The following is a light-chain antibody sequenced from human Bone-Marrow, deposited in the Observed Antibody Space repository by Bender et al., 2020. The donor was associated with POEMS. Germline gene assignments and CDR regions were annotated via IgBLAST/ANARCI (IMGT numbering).Light chain of an antibody. CDR3: TSYAGSSTLI. Sequence: QSALTQPASVSGSPGQSITITCAGTSSDVGGFNTVSWYQQHPGKAPKLMIYEVSNRPSGVSSRFSGSKSGNTASLTISGLQAEDEADYYCTSYAGSSTLIVGGGTKVTVL. CDR2: EVS. CDR1: SSDVGGFNT. J-gene: IGLJ2*01. V-gene: IGLV2-14*01.